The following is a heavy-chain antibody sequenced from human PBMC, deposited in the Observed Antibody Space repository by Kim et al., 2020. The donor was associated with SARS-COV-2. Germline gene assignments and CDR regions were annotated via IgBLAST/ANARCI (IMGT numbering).Heavy chain of an antibody. Sequence: GGSLRLSCAASGFTFSNAWMSWVRQAPGKGLEWVGRIKSKTDGGTTDYAAPVKGRFTISRDDSKNTLYLQMNSLKTEDTAVYYCTTAVLGGYYDFWSGYYSERYDYWGQGTLVTVSS. CDR2: IKSKTDGGTT. V-gene: IGHV3-15*01. J-gene: IGHJ4*02. D-gene: IGHD3-3*01. CDR1: GFTFSNAW. CDR3: TTAVLGGYYDFWSGYYSERYDY.